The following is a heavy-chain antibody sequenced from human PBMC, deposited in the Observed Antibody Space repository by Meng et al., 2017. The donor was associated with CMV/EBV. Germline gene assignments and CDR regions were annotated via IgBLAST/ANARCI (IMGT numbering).Heavy chain of an antibody. CDR3: ARKSRWLTRGDAFDI. D-gene: IGHD5-24*01. J-gene: IGHJ3*02. CDR2: IIPIFGTA. CDR1: GGTFSSYA. Sequence: SVKVSCKASGGTFSSYAISWVRQAPGQGLEWMGGIIPIFGTANYAQKFQGRVTITTDESTSTAYMELSSLRSEDTAVYYCARKSRWLTRGDAFDIWGQGTMVTVSS. V-gene: IGHV1-69*05.